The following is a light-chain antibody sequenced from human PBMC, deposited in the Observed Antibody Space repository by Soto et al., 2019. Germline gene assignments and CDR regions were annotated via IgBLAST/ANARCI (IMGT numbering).Light chain of an antibody. Sequence: QSVLTQPASVSGSPGQSVTISCPGPRSDVGDYENVSWYKQYPGKAPKLLIYEVNNRPSGISNRFSGSKSGNTASLTISGLQAEDEADYYCISYASRDTLLWVFGGGTKLTVL. J-gene: IGLJ3*02. CDR2: EVN. CDR1: RSDVGDYEN. V-gene: IGLV2-14*01. CDR3: ISYASRDTLLWV.